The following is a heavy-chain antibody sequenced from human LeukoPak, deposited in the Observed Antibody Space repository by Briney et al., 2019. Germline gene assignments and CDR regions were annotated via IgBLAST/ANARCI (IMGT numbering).Heavy chain of an antibody. CDR1: GFTVSSNY. D-gene: IGHD3-3*01. CDR2: IYSGGST. V-gene: IGHV3-66*02. Sequence: GGPLRLSCAASGFTVSSNYMSWVRQAPGKGLEWVSVIYSGGSTYYADSVKGRFTISRDNSKNTLYLQMNSLRAEDTAVYYCAREALFHYDYWGQGTLVTVSS. CDR3: AREALFHYDY. J-gene: IGHJ4*02.